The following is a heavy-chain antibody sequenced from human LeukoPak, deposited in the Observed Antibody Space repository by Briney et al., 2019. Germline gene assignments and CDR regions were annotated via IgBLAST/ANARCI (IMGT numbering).Heavy chain of an antibody. Sequence: GGSLTLSCAASGFTFSSYGMHWVRQAPGKGLEWVAVISYDGSNKYYADSVKGRFTISRDNSKNTLYLQMNSLRAEDTAVYYCAKDTDTMVRGVIINPWDYWGQGTLVTVSS. CDR3: AKDTDTMVRGVIINPWDY. CDR1: GFTFSSYG. D-gene: IGHD3-10*01. V-gene: IGHV3-30*18. CDR2: ISYDGSNK. J-gene: IGHJ4*02.